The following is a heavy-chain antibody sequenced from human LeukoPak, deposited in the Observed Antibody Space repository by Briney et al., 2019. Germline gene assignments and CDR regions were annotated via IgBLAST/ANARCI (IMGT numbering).Heavy chain of an antibody. D-gene: IGHD6-19*01. Sequence: PSQTLSGKGTGSGGAITGDYWSWILQPLGKGLQWMGYIYYSGITNYYPSLKSRVTISVDTSKNQFSLKLSSVTAADTAVYYCARESGRLAMVFDYWGQGTLVTVSS. CDR1: GGAITGDY. CDR2: IYYSGIT. J-gene: IGHJ4*02. V-gene: IGHV4-59*01. CDR3: ARESGRLAMVFDY.